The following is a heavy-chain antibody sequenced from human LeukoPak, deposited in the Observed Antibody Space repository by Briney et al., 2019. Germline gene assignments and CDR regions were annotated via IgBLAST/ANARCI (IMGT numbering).Heavy chain of an antibody. CDR1: GGSLSSSSYY. D-gene: IGHD2-2*01. CDR3: ARVEYQLLGRYYYYGMDV. Sequence: SETLSLTCTVSGGSLSSSSYYWSWIRQPPGKGLEWIGYIYYSGSTNYNPSPKSRVTISFDTSRNQFSLKLNSVTAADTAVYYCARVEYQLLGRYYYYGMDVWGQGTTVTVSS. CDR2: IYYSGST. V-gene: IGHV4-61*01. J-gene: IGHJ6*02.